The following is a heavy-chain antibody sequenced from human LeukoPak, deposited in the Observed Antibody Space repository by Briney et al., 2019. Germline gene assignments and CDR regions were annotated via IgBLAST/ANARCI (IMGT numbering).Heavy chain of an antibody. Sequence: SETLSLTCAVYGGSFSGYYWSLIRQPPGKGLEWIGEINHSGSTNYNPSLKSRVTISVDTSKNQFSLKLSSVTAADTAVYYCARCVPRWLVKSWGQGTLVTVSS. V-gene: IGHV4-34*01. CDR3: ARCVPRWLVKS. CDR1: GGSFSGYY. D-gene: IGHD6-19*01. CDR2: INHSGST. J-gene: IGHJ5*02.